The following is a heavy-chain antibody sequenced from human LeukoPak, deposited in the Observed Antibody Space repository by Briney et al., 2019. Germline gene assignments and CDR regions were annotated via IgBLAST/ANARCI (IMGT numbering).Heavy chain of an antibody. D-gene: IGHD3-10*01. CDR1: GFTFSSYA. Sequence: GGSLRLSCAASGFTFSSYAMSWVRQAPGKGLEWVSGISGSGGSTYYADSVKGRFTISRDNSKNTLYLQMNSLRAEDTAVYYCAKYYYGPETYYTYFDYWGQGTLVTVSS. CDR3: AKYYYGPETYYTYFDY. CDR2: ISGSGGST. J-gene: IGHJ4*02. V-gene: IGHV3-23*01.